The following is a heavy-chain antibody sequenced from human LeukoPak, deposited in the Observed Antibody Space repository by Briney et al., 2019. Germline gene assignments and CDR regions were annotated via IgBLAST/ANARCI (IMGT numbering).Heavy chain of an antibody. J-gene: IGHJ3*02. V-gene: IGHV4-59*01. CDR1: GGSISSYY. CDR2: IYYSGST. Sequence: SETLSLTCTVSGGSISSYYWSWIRQPPGKGLEWIGYIYYSGSTNYNPSLKSRVTISVDTSKHQFSLKLSSVAAADTAVYYCAREWGDGYNYRLYAFDIWGQGTMVTVSS. D-gene: IGHD5-24*01. CDR3: AREWGDGYNYRLYAFDI.